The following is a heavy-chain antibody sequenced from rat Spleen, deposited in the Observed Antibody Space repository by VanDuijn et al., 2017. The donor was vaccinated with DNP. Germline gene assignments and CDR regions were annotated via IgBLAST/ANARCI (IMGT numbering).Heavy chain of an antibody. Sequence: QVQLQRSGAELAKPGSSVKMSCKASGYTFISNYIAWIKQTTGQGLDYIGYINTGSGGTNYNERFKGKATLTVDKSSSTAFMQLSSLTPDDSAVYYCANGGDGIWFAYWGHGTLVTVSS. CDR2: INTGSGGT. CDR3: ANGGDGIWFAY. V-gene: IGHV1-43*01. CDR1: GYTFISNY. J-gene: IGHJ3*01. D-gene: IGHD1-1*01.